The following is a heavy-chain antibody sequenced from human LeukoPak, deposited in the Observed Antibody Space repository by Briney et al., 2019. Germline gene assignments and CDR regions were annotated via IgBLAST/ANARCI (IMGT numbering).Heavy chain of an antibody. Sequence: GGSLRLSCAASGFTFDDYGMSWVRQAPGKGLEWVSGINWNGGSTVYADSVKGRFTISRDNAKNSLYLQMNSLRAEDTALYYCARENYYDSSGYYYAAFDIWGQGTMVTVSS. D-gene: IGHD3-22*01. V-gene: IGHV3-20*04. CDR3: ARENYYDSSGYYYAAFDI. CDR2: INWNGGST. CDR1: GFTFDDYG. J-gene: IGHJ3*02.